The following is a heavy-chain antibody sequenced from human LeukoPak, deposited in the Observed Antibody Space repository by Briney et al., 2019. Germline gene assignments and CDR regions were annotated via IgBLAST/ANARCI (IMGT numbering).Heavy chain of an antibody. CDR2: IYTSGST. CDR3: ARVSSGSFRVDY. J-gene: IGHJ4*02. D-gene: IGHD3-22*01. V-gene: IGHV4-61*02. CDR1: GGSISSGSYY. Sequence: PSETLSLTCTVSGGSISSGSYYWSWIRQPAGKGLEWIGRIYTSGSTNYNPSLKSRVTISVDTSKNQFSLKLSSVTAADTAVYYCARVSSGSFRVDYWGQGTLVTVSS.